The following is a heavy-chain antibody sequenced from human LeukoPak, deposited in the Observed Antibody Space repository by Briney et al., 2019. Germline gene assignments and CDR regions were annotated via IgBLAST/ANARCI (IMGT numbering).Heavy chain of an antibody. CDR2: IYTSGST. CDR1: GGSISSGSYY. D-gene: IGHD1-1*01. J-gene: IGHJ4*02. Sequence: SPSETLSLTCTVSGGSISSGSYYWSWIRQPAGKGLEWIGRIYTSGSTNYNPSLKSRVTISVDTSKNQFSLKLSSVTAADAAVYYCASTGPTSYFDYWGQGTLVTVSS. CDR3: ASTGPTSYFDY. V-gene: IGHV4-61*02.